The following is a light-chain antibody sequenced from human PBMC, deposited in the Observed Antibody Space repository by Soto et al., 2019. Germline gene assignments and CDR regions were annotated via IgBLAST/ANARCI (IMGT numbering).Light chain of an antibody. CDR1: QSISSN. V-gene: IGKV3-15*01. Sequence: EIVLIQSPAILSLSTEETSLPSSRASQSISSNLAWYQQKPGQAPSPLTYGASTRATGIPARFSGGGSGTEFTLTISSLQPEDFAVYYCQQYYNCPRTLGKGTKL. J-gene: IGKJ1*01. CDR2: GAS. CDR3: QQYYNCPRT.